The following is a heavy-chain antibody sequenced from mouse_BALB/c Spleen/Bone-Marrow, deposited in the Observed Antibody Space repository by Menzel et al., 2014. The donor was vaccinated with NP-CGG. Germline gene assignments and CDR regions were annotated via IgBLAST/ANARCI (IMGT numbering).Heavy chain of an antibody. Sequence: DVHLVESGGGLVKPGGSLKLSCAVSGFPFSNYDMSWVRQTPEKRLEWVATITSGDSYTYYPDSVKGRFTISRDNARNTLYMQMSSLRSEDTALYYCARQDGYDGTWFAYWGQGTLVTVS. V-gene: IGHV5-9*02. D-gene: IGHD2-2*01. CDR1: GFPFSNYD. CDR3: ARQDGYDGTWFAY. J-gene: IGHJ3*01. CDR2: ITSGDSYT.